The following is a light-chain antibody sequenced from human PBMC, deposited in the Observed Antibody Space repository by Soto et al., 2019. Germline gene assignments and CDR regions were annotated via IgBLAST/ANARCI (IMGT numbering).Light chain of an antibody. CDR3: MQALQTPPFT. Sequence: DIVMTQSPLSLPVTPGEPASISCRSSQSLLHSNGYNYLDWYPQKPGQSPQLLIYLGSNRASGVPDRFSGSGSDTDFTLKISRVEAEDVGVYYCMQALQTPPFTFGPGTKVDIK. CDR2: LGS. CDR1: QSLLHSNGYNY. V-gene: IGKV2-28*01. J-gene: IGKJ3*01.